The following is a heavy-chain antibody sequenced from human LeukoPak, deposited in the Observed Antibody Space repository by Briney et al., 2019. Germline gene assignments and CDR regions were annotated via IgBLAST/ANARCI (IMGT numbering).Heavy chain of an antibody. CDR1: GGSISIYY. CDR3: ARGLTTVTTVDY. V-gene: IGHV4-59*01. CDR2: IYYSGST. D-gene: IGHD4-17*01. J-gene: IGHJ4*02. Sequence: PSETLSLTCTVSGGSISIYYWNWIRQPPGKGLEWIGYIYYSGSTNYNPSLKSRVTISVDTSKNQFSLKLSSVTAADTAVYYCARGLTTVTTVDYWGLGTLVTVSS.